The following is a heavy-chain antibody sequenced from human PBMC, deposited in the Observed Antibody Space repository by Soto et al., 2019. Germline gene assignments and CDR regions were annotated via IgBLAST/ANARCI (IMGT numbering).Heavy chain of an antibody. V-gene: IGHV1-18*01. J-gene: IGHJ6*03. Sequence: ASVKVSCKASGYTFTSYGISWVRQAPGQGLEWMGWISAYNGDTNYAQKLQGRVTMTTDTSTSTAYMELRSLRSDDTAVYYCASGPLDYLGSYSCYMDVWGKGTTVTVSS. CDR3: ASGPLDYLGSYSCYMDV. CDR2: ISAYNGDT. CDR1: GYTFTSYG. D-gene: IGHD4-17*01.